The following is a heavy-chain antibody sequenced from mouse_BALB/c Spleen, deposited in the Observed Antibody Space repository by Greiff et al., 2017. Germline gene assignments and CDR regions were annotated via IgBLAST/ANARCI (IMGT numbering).Heavy chain of an antibody. CDR2: INSNGGST. Sequence: DVQLVESGGGLVQPGGSLKLSCAASGFTFSSYGMSWVRQTPDKRLELVATINSNGGSTYYPDSVKGRFTISRDNAKNTLYLQMSSLKSEDTAMYYCARGDYYGYENWFAYWGQGTLVTVSA. J-gene: IGHJ3*01. V-gene: IGHV5-6-3*01. CDR3: ARGDYYGYENWFAY. CDR1: GFTFSSYG. D-gene: IGHD1-2*01.